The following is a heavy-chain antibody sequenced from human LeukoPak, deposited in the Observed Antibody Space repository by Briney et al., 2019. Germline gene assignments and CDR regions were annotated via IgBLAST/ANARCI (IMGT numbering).Heavy chain of an antibody. J-gene: IGHJ3*02. CDR3: TTDDYYEKTPVDFDSFDI. Sequence: GGSLRLSCAASGFSFSQAWMSWVRQAPGKGLEWVGRLKSKKAGGTTDYAAPVKGRFTISRDDSKDTLYLQMNNLKTEDTAVYFCTTDDYYEKTPVDFDSFDIWGQGTMVTVSS. CDR2: LKSKKAGGTT. V-gene: IGHV3-15*01. D-gene: IGHD3-16*01. CDR1: GFSFSQAW.